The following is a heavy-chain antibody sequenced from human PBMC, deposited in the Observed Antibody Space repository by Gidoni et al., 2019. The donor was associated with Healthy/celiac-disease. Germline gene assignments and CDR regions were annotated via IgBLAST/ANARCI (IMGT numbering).Heavy chain of an antibody. D-gene: IGHD3-22*01. Sequence: QVQLVQSGAEVKKPGASVKVSCKASGYTFTGYYMHWVRQAPGQGLEWMGWINPNSGGTNYAQKFQGRVTMTRDTSISTAYMELSRLRSDDTAVYYCARGGYYYDSSGYYHFDYWGQGTLVTVSS. CDR1: GYTFTGYY. CDR3: ARGGYYYDSSGYYHFDY. CDR2: INPNSGGT. J-gene: IGHJ4*02. V-gene: IGHV1-2*02.